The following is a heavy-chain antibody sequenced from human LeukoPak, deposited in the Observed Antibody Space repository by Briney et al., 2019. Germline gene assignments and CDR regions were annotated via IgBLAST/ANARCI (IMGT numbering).Heavy chain of an antibody. CDR2: ISGSGGST. D-gene: IGHD6-19*01. Sequence: PGGSLRLSCAASGFTFSSYAMSWVRQAPGKGLEWVSAISGSGGSTYYADSVKGRFTISRDSSKNTLYLQMNSLRAEDTAVYYCARGAIAVVRLDAAFVDYWGQGTLVTVSS. CDR1: GFTFSSYA. CDR3: ARGAIAVVRLDAAFVDY. V-gene: IGHV3-23*01. J-gene: IGHJ4*02.